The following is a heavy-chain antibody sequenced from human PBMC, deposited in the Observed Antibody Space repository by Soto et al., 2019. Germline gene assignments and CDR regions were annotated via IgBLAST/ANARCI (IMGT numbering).Heavy chain of an antibody. V-gene: IGHV1-18*01. J-gene: IGHJ4*02. Sequence: GASVKVSCKASGYTFTSYGISWVRQAPGQGLEWMGWISAYNGNTNYAQKLQGRVTMTTDTSTSTAYMELRSLRSDDTAVYYCARLNRGFWSGYYVNYLDYWGQGTLVTVSS. D-gene: IGHD3-3*01. CDR3: ARLNRGFWSGYYVNYLDY. CDR2: ISAYNGNT. CDR1: GYTFTSYG.